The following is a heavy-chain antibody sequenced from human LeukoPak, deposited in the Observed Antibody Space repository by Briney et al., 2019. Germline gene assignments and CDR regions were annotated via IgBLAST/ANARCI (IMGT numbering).Heavy chain of an antibody. Sequence: ASVKVSCKTSGYTFTTYDINWVRQAPGQGLEWMGSISAYSGYINYGHKFKGRVTMTTDTSTNTAYMELRSLRSDDTAVYYCARVGTGTRSFDSWGQGTLVTVSS. CDR3: ARVGTGTRSFDS. CDR1: GYTFTTYD. D-gene: IGHD1/OR15-1a*01. V-gene: IGHV1-18*01. CDR2: ISAYSGYI. J-gene: IGHJ4*02.